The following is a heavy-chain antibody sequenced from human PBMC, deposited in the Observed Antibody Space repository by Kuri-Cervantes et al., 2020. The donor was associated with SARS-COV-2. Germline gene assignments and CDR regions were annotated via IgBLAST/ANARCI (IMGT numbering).Heavy chain of an antibody. CDR1: GFTFSNAW. Sequence: GESLKISCAASGFTFSNAWMSWVRQAPGKGLEWVGRIKSKTDGGTTDYAAPVKGRFTISRDNAKNSLYLQMNSLRAEDTAVYYCARDSPEDIVVVPAAMEPYYFDYWGQGTLVTVSS. CDR3: ARDSPEDIVVVPAAMEPYYFDY. J-gene: IGHJ4*02. CDR2: IKSKTDGGTT. D-gene: IGHD2-2*01. V-gene: IGHV3-15*01.